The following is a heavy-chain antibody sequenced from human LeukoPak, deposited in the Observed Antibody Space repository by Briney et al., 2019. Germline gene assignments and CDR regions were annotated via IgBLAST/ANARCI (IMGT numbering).Heavy chain of an antibody. J-gene: IGHJ6*03. V-gene: IGHV5-51*01. CDR1: GYSFTSYW. D-gene: IGHD1-26*01. CDR3: ARQLGATHYYYYYMDV. CDR2: IYPGDSDT. Sequence: GESLKISCKGSGYSFTSYWIGWVRQMPGKGLEWMGIIYPGDSDTRYSPSFQGQVTISADKYISTAYLQWSSLKASDTAMYYCARQLGATHYYYYYMDVWGKGTTVTVSS.